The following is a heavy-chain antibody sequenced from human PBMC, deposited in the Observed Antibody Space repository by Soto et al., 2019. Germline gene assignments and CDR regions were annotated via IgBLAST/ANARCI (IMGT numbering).Heavy chain of an antibody. CDR1: GGSISSTSYY. CDR3: ARQMYYYGPADAFDI. Sequence: PSETLSLTCTVSGGSISSTSYYWGWIRQPPGKGLEWIGSIYYSGSTYYNPSLKSRVTISVDTSKNQFSLKLSSVTAADTAVYYCARQMYYYGPADAFDIWGQGTMVTLSS. V-gene: IGHV4-39*01. CDR2: IYYSGST. J-gene: IGHJ3*02. D-gene: IGHD3-10*01.